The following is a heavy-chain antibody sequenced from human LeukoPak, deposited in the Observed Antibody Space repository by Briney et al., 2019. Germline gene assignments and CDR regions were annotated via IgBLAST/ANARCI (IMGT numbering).Heavy chain of an antibody. CDR1: GFTFSSYS. Sequence: PGGSLRLSCAASGFTFSSYSMNWVRQAPGKGLEWVSSISSSSSYIYYADSVKDRFTISRDNAKNSLYLQMNSLRAEDTAVYYCARDDGATIPVYWGQGTLVTVSS. D-gene: IGHD5-12*01. CDR3: ARDDGATIPVY. CDR2: ISSSSSYI. J-gene: IGHJ4*02. V-gene: IGHV3-21*01.